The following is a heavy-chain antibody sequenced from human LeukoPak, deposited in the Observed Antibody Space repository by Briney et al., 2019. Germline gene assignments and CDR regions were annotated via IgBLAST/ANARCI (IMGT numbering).Heavy chain of an antibody. CDR3: ARDPSIVGAQRGLDY. D-gene: IGHD1-26*01. Sequence: GGSLRLSCAASGFIFSSYVMHWVRQAPGKGLEWVAVISYDGNNKYYGDSVKGRFTNSRDNSKNTLYLQMNSLRAEDTAVYYCARDPSIVGAQRGLDYWGQGTLVTVSS. CDR1: GFIFSSYV. V-gene: IGHV3-30-3*01. J-gene: IGHJ4*02. CDR2: ISYDGNNK.